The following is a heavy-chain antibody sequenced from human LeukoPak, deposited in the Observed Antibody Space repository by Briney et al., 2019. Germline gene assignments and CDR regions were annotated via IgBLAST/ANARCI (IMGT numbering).Heavy chain of an antibody. Sequence: GASVKVSCEASGYTFTGYYMHWVRQAPGQGLEWMGWINPNSGGTNYAQKFQGRVTMTRDTSISTAYMELSRLRSDDTAVYYCARGVLKMVATSPFDYWGQGTLVTVSS. J-gene: IGHJ4*02. D-gene: IGHD5-24*01. V-gene: IGHV1-2*02. CDR3: ARGVLKMVATSPFDY. CDR1: GYTFTGYY. CDR2: INPNSGGT.